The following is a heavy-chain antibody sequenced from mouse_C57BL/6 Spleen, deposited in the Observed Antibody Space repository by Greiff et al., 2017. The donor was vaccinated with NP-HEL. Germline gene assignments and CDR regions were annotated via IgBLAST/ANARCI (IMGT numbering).Heavy chain of an antibody. D-gene: IGHD1-1*01. CDR2: INPYNGGT. J-gene: IGHJ1*03. Sequence: VQLQQSGPVLVKPGASVKMSCKASGYTFTDYYMNWVKQSHGKSLEWIGVINPYNGGTSYNQKFKGKATLTVDKSSSTAYMELNSLTSEDSAVYYCARRGITPVVGNFDVWGTGTTVTVSS. V-gene: IGHV1-19*01. CDR3: ARRGITPVVGNFDV. CDR1: GYTFTDYY.